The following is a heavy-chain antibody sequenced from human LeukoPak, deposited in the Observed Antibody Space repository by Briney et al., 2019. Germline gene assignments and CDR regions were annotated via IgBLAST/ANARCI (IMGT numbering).Heavy chain of an antibody. CDR2: IYYSGST. CDR1: GGSISSYY. CDR3: ARGRFGEFHHAFDI. J-gene: IGHJ3*02. D-gene: IGHD3-10*01. Sequence: MTSETLSLTCTVSGGSISSYYWSWIRQPPGKGLEWIGYIYYSGSTNYNPSLKSRVTISVDTSKNQFSLKLSSVTAADTAVYYCARGRFGEFHHAFDIWGQGTMVTVSS. V-gene: IGHV4-59*01.